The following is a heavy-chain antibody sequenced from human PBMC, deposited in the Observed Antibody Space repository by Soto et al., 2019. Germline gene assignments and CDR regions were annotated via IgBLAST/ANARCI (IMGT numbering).Heavy chain of an antibody. Sequence: EVQLLESGGGLVQPGGSLRLSCAASGFTFSSYAMSWVRQAPGKGLEWVSTISGGGGGTYYADSVKGRFTISRDNSKNTLYLQMNSLRAEDTAVYYCAKFTGYYDLAEYFQHWGQGTLVTVSS. D-gene: IGHD3-22*01. J-gene: IGHJ1*01. V-gene: IGHV3-23*01. CDR3: AKFTGYYDLAEYFQH. CDR1: GFTFSSYA. CDR2: ISGGGGGT.